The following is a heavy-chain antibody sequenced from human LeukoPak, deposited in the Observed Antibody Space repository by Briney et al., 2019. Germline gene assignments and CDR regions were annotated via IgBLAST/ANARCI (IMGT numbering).Heavy chain of an antibody. CDR3: AREDRVAALYGMDV. J-gene: IGHJ6*02. CDR1: GFTFSSYS. D-gene: IGHD5-12*01. Sequence: GGSLRPSCAASGFTFSSYSMDWVRQAPGKGLEWVSSISSSSSYIYYADSVKGRFTISRDNAKNSLYLQMNSLRAEDTAVYYCAREDRVAALYGMDVWGQGTTVTVSS. CDR2: ISSSSSYI. V-gene: IGHV3-21*01.